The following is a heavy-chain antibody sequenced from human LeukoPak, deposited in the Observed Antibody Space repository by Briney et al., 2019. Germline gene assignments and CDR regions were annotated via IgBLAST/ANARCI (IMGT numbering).Heavy chain of an antibody. Sequence: GGSLRLSCAASGFTFSSYAMHWVRQAPGKGLEWVAVISYDGSNKYYADSVKGRFTISRDNSKNTLYLQMNSLRAEDTAVYYCAKGYDFWSGYYKSRGEFAFDYWGQGTLVTVSS. D-gene: IGHD3-3*01. V-gene: IGHV3-30*04. CDR1: GFTFSSYA. CDR3: AKGYDFWSGYYKSRGEFAFDY. J-gene: IGHJ4*02. CDR2: ISYDGSNK.